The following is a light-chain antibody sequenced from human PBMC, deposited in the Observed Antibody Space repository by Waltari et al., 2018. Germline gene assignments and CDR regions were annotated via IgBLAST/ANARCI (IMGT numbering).Light chain of an antibody. CDR2: GAS. V-gene: IGKV3-20*01. CDR1: QSVSRS. Sequence: EIVSTQSPGILSLSPGERATLSCRASQSVSRSLAWYQQKPGQAPRLLIYGASSRATGIPDRFSGGGSGTDFSLTVSRLEPEDFAVYYCQHYVRLPATFGQGTKVEIK. CDR3: QHYVRLPAT. J-gene: IGKJ1*01.